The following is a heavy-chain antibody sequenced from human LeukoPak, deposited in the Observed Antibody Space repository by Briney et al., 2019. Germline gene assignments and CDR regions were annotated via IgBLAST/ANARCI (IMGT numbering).Heavy chain of an antibody. CDR3: ARGAYYDFWSGYSDNAFDI. Sequence: PSETLSLTCTVSGASISNYYWSWIRQPAGKGLEWIGRISTSGSTNYNPSLKSRVTISVDTSKNQFSLRLSSVTAADTAVYYCARGAYYDFWSGYSDNAFDIWGQGTLVTVSS. V-gene: IGHV4-4*07. CDR2: ISTSGST. D-gene: IGHD3-3*01. J-gene: IGHJ3*02. CDR1: GASISNYY.